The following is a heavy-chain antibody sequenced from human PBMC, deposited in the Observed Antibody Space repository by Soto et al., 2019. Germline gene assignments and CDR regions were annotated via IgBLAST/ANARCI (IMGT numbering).Heavy chain of an antibody. CDR1: GFIFSDYL. V-gene: IGHV3-7*01. Sequence: EVQLVDSGGALVQPGESLRLSCAASGFIFSDYLMTWVRQAPGKGLEWVATIKQDGSEQYYVDSVKGRFTISRDNAEKSLYPQMTARRAEDTALYYCTIGHGLGIWGQGTLVTVSS. CDR3: TIGHGLGI. J-gene: IGHJ4*02. CDR2: IKQDGSEQ. D-gene: IGHD6-19*01.